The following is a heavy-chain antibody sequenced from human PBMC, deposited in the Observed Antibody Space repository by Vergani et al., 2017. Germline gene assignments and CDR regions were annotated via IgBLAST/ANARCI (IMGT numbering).Heavy chain of an antibody. CDR2: ISYDGSNK. CDR1: GFTFSSYG. D-gene: IGHD4-17*01. J-gene: IGHJ6*02. CDR3: AKDFYDYGDPPYCYYGMDV. Sequence: QVQLVESGGGVVQPGRSLRLSCAASGFTFSSYGMHWVRQAPGKGLEWVAVISYDGSNKYYADSVKGRFTISRDNSKNTLYLQMNSLRAEDTAVYYCAKDFYDYGDPPYCYYGMDVWGRGTTVTVSS. V-gene: IGHV3-30*18.